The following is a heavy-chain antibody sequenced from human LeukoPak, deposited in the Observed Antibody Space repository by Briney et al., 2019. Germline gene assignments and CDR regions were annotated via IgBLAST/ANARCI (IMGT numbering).Heavy chain of an antibody. V-gene: IGHV3-23*01. CDR1: GFTLNNYA. Sequence: GGSLRLSCAASGFTLNNYAMNWVRQAPGKGLEWVSGISGFGGSTYYAPSVKGRLTISRDNFGNMLYLHLDSLRVEDTAIYYCARRSGSSWSSFDYWGQGALVTVSS. D-gene: IGHD6-13*01. CDR3: ARRSGSSWSSFDY. J-gene: IGHJ4*02. CDR2: ISGFGGST.